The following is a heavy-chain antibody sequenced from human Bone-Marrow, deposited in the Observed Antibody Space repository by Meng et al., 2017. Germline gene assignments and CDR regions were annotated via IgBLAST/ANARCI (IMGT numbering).Heavy chain of an antibody. CDR3: AKQISIQRHFDY. V-gene: IGHV3-23*01. CDR1: GFTFSSYI. CDR2: ISDSDDST. Sequence: EVQLLESGGGLVQPGKSLRLSCAASGFTFSSYIMNWVRQAPGKGLEWVSGISDSDDSTYHADSVKGRFIISRDNSKNTLYLQMNSLRAEDTAVYYCAKQISIQRHFDYWGQGTLVTVS. J-gene: IGHJ4*02.